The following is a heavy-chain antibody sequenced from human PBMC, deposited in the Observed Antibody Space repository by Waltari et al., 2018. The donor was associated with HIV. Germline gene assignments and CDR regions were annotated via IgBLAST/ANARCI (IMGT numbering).Heavy chain of an antibody. D-gene: IGHD2-2*01. J-gene: IGHJ4*02. CDR2: IKQDGSEK. V-gene: IGHV3-7*01. CDR1: GFTFSNYW. Sequence: VQLVESGGGLVQPGGSLRLSCAASGFTFSNYWMGWVRQAPGKGLEWVANIKQDGSEKYFVDSVKGRFTISRDNAKNSLYLQMNSLRAEDTAVYYCARDRCSSTSCFFDYWGQGTLVTVSS. CDR3: ARDRCSSTSCFFDY.